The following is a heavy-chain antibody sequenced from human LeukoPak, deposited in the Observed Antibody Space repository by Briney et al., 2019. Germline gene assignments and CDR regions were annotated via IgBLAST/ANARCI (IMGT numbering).Heavy chain of an antibody. CDR2: IHTSGST. J-gene: IGHJ4*02. D-gene: IGHD3-22*01. CDR3: ARDSGPYYDSSGYPYFDY. V-gene: IGHV4-4*07. CDR1: GGSISNNY. Sequence: SETLSLTCTVSGGSISNNYWSWIRQPAGKGLEWIGRIHTSGSTNYNPSLRRRVSMSLDTSRNQFSLRPTPVTAADTAVYYCARDSGPYYDSSGYPYFDYWGQGTLVTVSS.